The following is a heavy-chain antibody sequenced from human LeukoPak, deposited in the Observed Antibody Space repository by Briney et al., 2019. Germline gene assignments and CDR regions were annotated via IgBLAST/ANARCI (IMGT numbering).Heavy chain of an antibody. CDR2: IYYSGST. J-gene: IGHJ3*02. CDR1: GGSISSYY. CDR3: ARATGYEIDAFDI. V-gene: IGHV4-59*01. Sequence: SETLSLTCTVSGGSISSYYWSWIRQPPGKGLEWIGYIYYSGSTNYNPSLKSRVTISVDTSKNQFSLKLSSVTAADTAVYYWARATGYEIDAFDIWGQGTMVTVSS. D-gene: IGHD5-12*01.